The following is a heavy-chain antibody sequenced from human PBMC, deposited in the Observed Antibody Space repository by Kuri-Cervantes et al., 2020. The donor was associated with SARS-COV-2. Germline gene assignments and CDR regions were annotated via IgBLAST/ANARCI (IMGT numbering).Heavy chain of an antibody. V-gene: IGHV5-51*01. Sequence: GGTLRLSCKGSGYNFASYWIGWVRQMPGKGLEWMGIIYPGDSETRYSPSFQGQVTISVDKSISTAYLQWSSLKASDTAIYYCARRFGRNWFDLWGQGTLVTVSS. CDR3: ARRFGRNWFDL. CDR1: GYNFASYW. CDR2: IYPGDSET. J-gene: IGHJ5*02. D-gene: IGHD1-26*01.